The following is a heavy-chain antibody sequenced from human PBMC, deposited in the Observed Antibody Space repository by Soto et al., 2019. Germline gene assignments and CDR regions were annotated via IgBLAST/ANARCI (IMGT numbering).Heavy chain of an antibody. Sequence: GGSLRLSCAASGFTFSSSWMHWVRQAPGMGPVWVSRTNDDGSITSYADSVKGRFAISRDNAKNTLYLQMSSLRVEDTGVYYCARPYSSGEDTDVWGQGTTVTVSS. V-gene: IGHV3-74*01. J-gene: IGHJ6*02. CDR3: ARPYSSGEDTDV. D-gene: IGHD3-22*01. CDR2: TNDDGSIT. CDR1: GFTFSSSW.